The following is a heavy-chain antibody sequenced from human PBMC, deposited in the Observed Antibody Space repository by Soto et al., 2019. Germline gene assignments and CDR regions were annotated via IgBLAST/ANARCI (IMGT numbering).Heavy chain of an antibody. V-gene: IGHV4-4*02. Sequence: SETLSLTCTISGVSISSGKWWGWVRQPPGEGLEWIGEIFHTGNTDYKPSLKSRVSILVDKSKNQFSLNLDSVTAADTAVYYCARNLFDSRGYPPEVWGQGILVTVSS. J-gene: IGHJ4*02. CDR1: GVSISSGKW. CDR3: ARNLFDSRGYPPEV. D-gene: IGHD3-22*01. CDR2: IFHTGNT.